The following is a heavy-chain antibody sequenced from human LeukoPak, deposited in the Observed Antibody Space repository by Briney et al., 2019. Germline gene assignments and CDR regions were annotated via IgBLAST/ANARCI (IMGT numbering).Heavy chain of an antibody. Sequence: SETLSLTCTVSGGSISSSSYYWGWIRQPPGKGLEWIGSIYYSGSTYYNPSLKSRVTISVDTSKNQFSLKLSSVTAADTAVYYCARRSKYYDFWSGYYPSLTEYYYYYMDVWGKGTTVTVSS. J-gene: IGHJ6*03. D-gene: IGHD3-3*01. CDR1: GGSISSSSYY. V-gene: IGHV4-39*01. CDR3: ARRSKYYDFWSGYYPSLTEYYYYYMDV. CDR2: IYYSGST.